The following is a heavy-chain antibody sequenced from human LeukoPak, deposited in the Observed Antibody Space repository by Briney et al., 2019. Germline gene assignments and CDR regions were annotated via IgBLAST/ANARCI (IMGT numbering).Heavy chain of an antibody. V-gene: IGHV3-74*01. J-gene: IGHJ4*02. CDR1: RYIFSNYW. CDR2: IDRDGSST. Sequence: GGSLRLSCAVSRYIFSNYWTLWFRQAPGKGLVWVSRIDRDGSSTSYADSVKGRFTISRDNAKNTLYLQMNSLRAEGTAGYYCARDHPGGYSYGDEGYWGQGTLVTVSS. D-gene: IGHD5-18*01. CDR3: ARDHPGGYSYGDEGY.